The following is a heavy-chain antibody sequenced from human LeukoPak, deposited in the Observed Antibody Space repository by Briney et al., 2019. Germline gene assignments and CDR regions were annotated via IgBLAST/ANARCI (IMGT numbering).Heavy chain of an antibody. CDR2: ISYDGSNK. V-gene: IGHV3-30-3*01. Sequence: GRSLRLSCAATGFTFSSYAMHWVRQAPGKGLEWVAVISYDGSNKYYADSVKGRFTISRDNSKNTLYLQVNSLKTEDTAVYYCTRERDFWSGPGDYWGQGTLVTVSS. CDR1: GFTFSSYA. CDR3: TRERDFWSGPGDY. J-gene: IGHJ4*02. D-gene: IGHD3-3*01.